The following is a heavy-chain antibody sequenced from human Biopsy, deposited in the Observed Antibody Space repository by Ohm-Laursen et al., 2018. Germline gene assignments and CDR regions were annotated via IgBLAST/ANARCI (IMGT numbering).Heavy chain of an antibody. V-gene: IGHV1-2*02. CDR3: ARDPLNGHKHFDY. CDR1: SYTFTDYN. CDR2: INCKTGAT. Sequence: SVKVSCKASSYTFTDYNIHWMRQAPGQGLEWLGYINCKTGATNYAQKFQGTVTMTRDTSISTDYLALGSLKSADTAIYYCARDPLNGHKHFDYWGQGSLVTVSS. D-gene: IGHD2-8*01. J-gene: IGHJ4*02.